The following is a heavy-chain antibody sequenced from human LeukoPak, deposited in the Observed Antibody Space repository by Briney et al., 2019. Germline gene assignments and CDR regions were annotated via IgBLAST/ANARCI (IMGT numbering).Heavy chain of an antibody. J-gene: IGHJ4*02. Sequence: GGSLRLSCAASGFTFSSYAMSWVRQAPGKGLEWVSAMSGSGGSTYYADSVKGRFTISRDNSKNTLYLQMNSLRAEDTAVYYCAKVRGFDDFWSGYQPFDYWGQGTLVTVSS. CDR3: AKVRGFDDFWSGYQPFDY. CDR1: GFTFSSYA. V-gene: IGHV3-23*01. CDR2: MSGSGGST. D-gene: IGHD3-3*01.